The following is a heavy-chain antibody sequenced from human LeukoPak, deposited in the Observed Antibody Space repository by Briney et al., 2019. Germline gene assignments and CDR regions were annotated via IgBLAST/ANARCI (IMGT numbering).Heavy chain of an antibody. V-gene: IGHV4-34*01. CDR3: ARVKPGYQLWRIAGPFDY. D-gene: IGHD2-2*01. CDR1: GGSFSGYY. J-gene: IGHJ4*02. Sequence: PSETLSLTCAVDGGSFSGYYWSWIRQPPGKGLEWIGEINHSGSTNYNPSLKSRVTISVDTSKNQFSLKLSSVTAADTAVYYCARVKPGYQLWRIAGPFDYWGQGTLVTVSS. CDR2: INHSGST.